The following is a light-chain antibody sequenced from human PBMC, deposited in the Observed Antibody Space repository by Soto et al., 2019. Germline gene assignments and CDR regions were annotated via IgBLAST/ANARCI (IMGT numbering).Light chain of an antibody. J-gene: IGLJ1*01. CDR3: CSYARSSTYYV. Sequence: SALTQPASVSGSPGQSITISCTGTSSDVGSYNLVSWYQHHPGKAPKLMIFEGSKRPSGVSNRFSGSKSGNTASLTISGLQAEDEADYYCCSYARSSTYYVFGTGTKLTVL. CDR1: SSDVGSYNL. V-gene: IGLV2-23*01. CDR2: EGS.